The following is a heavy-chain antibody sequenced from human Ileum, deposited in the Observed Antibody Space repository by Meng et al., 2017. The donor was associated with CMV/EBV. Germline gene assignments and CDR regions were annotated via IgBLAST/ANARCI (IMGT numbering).Heavy chain of an antibody. J-gene: IGHJ4*02. CDR3: AREGVGATGDY. CDR2: IRHSGSS. CDR1: GGSISSNNW. D-gene: IGHD1-26*01. Sequence: CSVSGGSISSNNWWSWVRQPPGKGPEWIGEIRHSGSSNYNPSLKSRVTISIDKSKNQFSLKLSSVTAADTAIYYCAREGVGATGDYWGQGTLVTVSS. V-gene: IGHV4-4*02.